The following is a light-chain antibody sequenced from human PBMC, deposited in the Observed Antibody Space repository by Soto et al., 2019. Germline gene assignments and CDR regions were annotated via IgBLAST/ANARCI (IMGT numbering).Light chain of an antibody. CDR1: QTIFYSSNNRNY. J-gene: IGKJ1*01. CDR2: WAS. Sequence: DIVMTQSPDSLTVSLGERATINCTSSQTIFYSSNNRNYLAWYQQRPGQPPKLLIYWASTRESGVPDRFSGSGSGTDFTLTISXLQTEDAALYYCQQYYNFPRTFGQGTKVE. V-gene: IGKV4-1*01. CDR3: QQYYNFPRT.